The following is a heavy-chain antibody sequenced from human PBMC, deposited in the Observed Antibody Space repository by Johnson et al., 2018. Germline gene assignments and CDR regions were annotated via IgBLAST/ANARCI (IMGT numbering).Heavy chain of an antibody. CDR3: ARSARLGYCTNGVCYTWAFDI. CDR2: ISSSGSTI. CDR1: GFTFSDYY. D-gene: IGHD2-8*01. J-gene: IGHJ3*02. Sequence: QVQLVESGGGLVKPGGSLRLSCAASGFTFSDYYISWIRQAPGKGLEWVSYISSSGSTIYYADSVKGRFTISRDNAKTSLFLQMNSLRAEDPAVYYCARSARLGYCTNGVCYTWAFDIWGQGTMVTVSS. V-gene: IGHV3-11*01.